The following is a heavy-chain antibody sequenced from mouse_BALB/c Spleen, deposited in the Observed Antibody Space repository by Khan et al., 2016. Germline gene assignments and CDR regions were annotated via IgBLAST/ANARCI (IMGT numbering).Heavy chain of an antibody. CDR2: IDPANDNT. CDR3: ASTSNGYYGARGY. D-gene: IGHD2-3*01. J-gene: IGHJ4*01. V-gene: IGHV14-3*02. Sequence: VQLKQSGAELVKPGASVKLSCTASGFNIKDTYMHWVKQRPEQGLEWIGRIDPANDNTKYDPKFQGKATITADTSSNTAYLQLSSLTSEDTDVSYCASTSNGYYGARGYWGQGTSVPVSS. CDR1: GFNIKDTY.